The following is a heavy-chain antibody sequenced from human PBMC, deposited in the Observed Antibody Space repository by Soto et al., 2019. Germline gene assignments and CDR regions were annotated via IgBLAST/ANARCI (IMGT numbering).Heavy chain of an antibody. D-gene: IGHD3-22*01. V-gene: IGHV1-18*04. J-gene: IGHJ4*02. CDR2: ISAYNGNT. CDR1: CYTFTSYG. CDR3: ARDGYDSSGYYVDGFDY. Sequence: SGKVSFKASCYTFTSYGISWVRQAPGQGLEWMGWISAYNGNTNYAQKLQGRVTMTTDTSTSTAYMELRSLRSDDTAVYYCARDGYDSSGYYVDGFDYWGQGTLVTVSS.